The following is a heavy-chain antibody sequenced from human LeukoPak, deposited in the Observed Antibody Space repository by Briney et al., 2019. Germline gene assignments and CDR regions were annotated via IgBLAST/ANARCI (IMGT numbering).Heavy chain of an antibody. J-gene: IGHJ6*02. CDR2: ISGSGGST. CDR3: ARDRYQYYYGMDV. Sequence: PGGSLRLSCAASGFTFSSYAMSWVRQAPGKGLEWVSAISGSGGSTYYADSVKGRFTISRDNAKNSLYLQMNSLRAEDTAVYYCARDRYQYYYGMDVWGQGTTVTVSS. CDR1: GFTFSSYA. V-gene: IGHV3-23*01. D-gene: IGHD2-2*01.